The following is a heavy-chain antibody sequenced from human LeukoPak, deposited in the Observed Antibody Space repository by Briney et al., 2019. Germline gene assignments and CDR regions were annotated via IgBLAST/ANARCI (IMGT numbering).Heavy chain of an antibody. D-gene: IGHD2-2*01. J-gene: IGHJ6*03. CDR2: ISPYNGNT. V-gene: IGHV1-18*04. Sequence: ASVKVSCKASGYTFTGYYMHWVRQAPGQGLEWMGWISPYNGNTKYAQNLQGRVTMTTDTSTSTAYMELSSLRSEDTAVYYCARVGVVPAATDYYYYYYMDVWGKGTTVTISS. CDR3: ARVGVVPAATDYYYYYYMDV. CDR1: GYTFTGYY.